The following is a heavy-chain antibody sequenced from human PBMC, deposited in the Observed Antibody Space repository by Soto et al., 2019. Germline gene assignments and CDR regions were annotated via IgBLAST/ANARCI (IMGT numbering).Heavy chain of an antibody. Sequence: QVQLQESGPGLVKASGTLSLTCAVSGGSINSDNWWSWVRQAPGKGLEWIGEIYHSGSTNYNPSLKSRVSISVDKSKKQSSLELRSVTAADTAVYYCATRRFLEWLGSMDVWGQGTTVTVSS. J-gene: IGHJ6*02. CDR2: IYHSGST. CDR1: GGSINSDNW. D-gene: IGHD3-3*01. CDR3: ATRRFLEWLGSMDV. V-gene: IGHV4-4*02.